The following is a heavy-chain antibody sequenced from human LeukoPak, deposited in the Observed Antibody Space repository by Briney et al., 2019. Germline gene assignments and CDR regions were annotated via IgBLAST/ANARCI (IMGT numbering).Heavy chain of an antibody. CDR3: ATVHSSSWYFAIDY. CDR1: GYTFTDYY. V-gene: IGHV1-69-2*01. J-gene: IGHJ4*02. CDR2: VDPEDGET. Sequence: ASVKVSCNVSGYTFTDYYMHLVQQALGKGLEWMGLVDPEDGETIYAEKFQGRVTITADTSTDTAYMELSSLRSEDTAVYYCATVHSSSWYFAIDYWGQGTLVTVSS. D-gene: IGHD6-13*01.